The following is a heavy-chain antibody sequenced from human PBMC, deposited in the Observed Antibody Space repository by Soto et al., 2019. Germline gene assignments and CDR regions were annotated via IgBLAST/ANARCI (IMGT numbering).Heavy chain of an antibody. J-gene: IGHJ6*01. CDR2: IWYDGSNK. D-gene: IGHD3-9*01. CDR3: ARDRRVLRYFDWSPHGMDV. CDR1: GFTFSSYG. Sequence: QVQLVESGGGVVQPGRSLRLSCAASGFTFSSYGMHWVRQAPGKGLEWVAVIWYDGSNKYYADSVKGRFTISRDNSKNTLHLQMNNLRAEATAVYYGARDRRVLRYFDWSPHGMDVCGEGTTVTVGS. V-gene: IGHV3-33*01.